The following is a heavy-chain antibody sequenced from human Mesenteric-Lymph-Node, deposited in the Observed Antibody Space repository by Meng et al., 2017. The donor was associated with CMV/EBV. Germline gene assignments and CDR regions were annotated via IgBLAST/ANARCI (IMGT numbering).Heavy chain of an antibody. CDR3: ARDGDYYDSSGYNPFDY. D-gene: IGHD3-22*01. CDR1: GGSISSSSYY. J-gene: IGHJ4*02. Sequence: QLQLQESGPGLVKPSETLSLTCPVSGGSISSSSYYWGWIRQPPGKGLEWIGSIYYSGSTYYNPSLKSRVTISVDTSKNQYSLKLSSMTAADTAVYYCARDGDYYDSSGYNPFDYWGQGTLVTVSS. CDR2: IYYSGST. V-gene: IGHV4-39*07.